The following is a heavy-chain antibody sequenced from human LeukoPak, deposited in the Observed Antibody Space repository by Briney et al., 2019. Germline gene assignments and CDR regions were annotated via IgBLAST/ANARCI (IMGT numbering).Heavy chain of an antibody. CDR2: IYYSGST. D-gene: IGHD1-26*01. V-gene: IGHV4-59*01. CDR3: ASGRYAYYYMDV. Sequence: PSETLSLTCTVSGGSISSYYWSWIRQPPGKGLEWIGYIYYSGSTNYNPSLKSRVTISVDTSKNQFSLKLSSVTAADTAVYYCASGRYAYYYMDVWGKGTTVTVSS. J-gene: IGHJ6*03. CDR1: GGSISSYY.